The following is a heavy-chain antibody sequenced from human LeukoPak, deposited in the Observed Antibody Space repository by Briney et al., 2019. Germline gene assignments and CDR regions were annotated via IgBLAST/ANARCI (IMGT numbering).Heavy chain of an antibody. Sequence: GESLKISCKGSGYSFISYWIGWVRQMPGKGLEWMGIIYPGDSDTRYSPSFQGQVTISADKSISTAYLQWSSLKASDTAIYYCARQWGDCSSTSCYSAYWGQGTLVTVSS. CDR2: IYPGDSDT. CDR1: GYSFISYW. V-gene: IGHV5-51*01. J-gene: IGHJ4*02. CDR3: ARQWGDCSSTSCYSAY. D-gene: IGHD2-2*01.